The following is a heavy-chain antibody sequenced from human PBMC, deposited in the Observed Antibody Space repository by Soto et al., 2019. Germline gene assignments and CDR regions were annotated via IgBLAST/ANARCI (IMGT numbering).Heavy chain of an antibody. J-gene: IGHJ4*02. CDR3: ATTNGREIPANY. V-gene: IGHV1-69*02. D-gene: IGHD1-26*01. CDR1: GGTFSSYT. CDR2: IIPILGIA. Sequence: QVQLVQSGAEVKKPGSSVKVSCKASGGTFSSYTISWVRQAPGQGLEWMGRIIPILGIANYAQKFQGRVTSTADKSTSTAYMELSSLRSEDTAVYYCATTNGREIPANYWGQGTLVTVAS.